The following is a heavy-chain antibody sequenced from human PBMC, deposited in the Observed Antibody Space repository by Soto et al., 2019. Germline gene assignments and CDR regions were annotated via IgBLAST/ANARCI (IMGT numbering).Heavy chain of an antibody. CDR2: INSDGSST. Sequence: GGSLRLSCAASGFTFSSYWMHWVRQAPGKGLVWVSRINSDGSSTSYADSVKGRFTISRDNAKNTLYLQMNSLRAEDTAVYYCARDGYYYDSSRSPGLYGYWGQGTLVTVSS. V-gene: IGHV3-74*01. J-gene: IGHJ4*02. CDR1: GFTFSSYW. CDR3: ARDGYYYDSSRSPGLYGY. D-gene: IGHD3-22*01.